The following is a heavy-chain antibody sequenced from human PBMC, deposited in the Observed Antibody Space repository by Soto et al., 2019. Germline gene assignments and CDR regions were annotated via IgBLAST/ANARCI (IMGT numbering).Heavy chain of an antibody. CDR1: GYTFTSYG. V-gene: IGHV1-18*01. CDR3: AREYYYGSSHAFDI. CDR2: ISAYNGNT. J-gene: IGHJ3*02. Sequence: QVQLVQSGAEVKKPGASVKVSCKASGYTFTSYGISWVRQAPGQGLEWMGWISAYNGNTNYAQKLQGRVTMTTDKSTSTADMELSILRSNNTAVYDCAREYYYGSSHAFDIWGQGTMVIVSS. D-gene: IGHD3-10*01.